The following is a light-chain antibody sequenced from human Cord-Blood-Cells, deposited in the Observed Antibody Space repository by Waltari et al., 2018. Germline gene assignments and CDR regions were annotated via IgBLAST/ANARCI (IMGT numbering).Light chain of an antibody. CDR1: HGISNY. V-gene: IGKV1-27*01. J-gene: IGKJ1*01. CDR3: QKYNSAPLT. CDR2: AAS. Sequence: DIQMTQSPSSLSASVGDRVTITCRASHGISNYLAWYQQKPGKVPKLLIYAASTLQSGVPFRFSGSGSGIDFTVTISSLQPEDVATYYCQKYNSAPLTFGQGTKVEIK.